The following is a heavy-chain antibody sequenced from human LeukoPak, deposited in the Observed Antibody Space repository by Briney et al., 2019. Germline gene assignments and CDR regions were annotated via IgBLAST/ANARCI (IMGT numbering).Heavy chain of an antibody. CDR1: GGSISSGSYY. D-gene: IGHD3-22*01. CDR3: ARVKYDSSGYHTYYYYMDV. Sequence: PSETLSLTCTVSGGSISSGSYYWSWIRQPAGKGLEWIGRIYTSGSTNCNPSLKSRVTISVDTSKNQFSLKLSSVTAADTAVYYCARVKYDSSGYHTYYYYMDVWGKGTTVTVSS. CDR2: IYTSGST. J-gene: IGHJ6*03. V-gene: IGHV4-61*02.